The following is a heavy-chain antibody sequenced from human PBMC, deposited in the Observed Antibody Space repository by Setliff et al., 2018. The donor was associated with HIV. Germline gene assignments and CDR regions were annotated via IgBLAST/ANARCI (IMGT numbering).Heavy chain of an antibody. CDR2: IYTSGST. D-gene: IGHD2-15*01. Sequence: SETLSLTCTVSGGSISSETFSWNWIRQPAGKGLEWIGRIYTSGSTDYNPSLKSRVTMSVDTSKNQFSLKLSSVTAADTAVYYCARDSRLHPFDPWGQGTLVTVSS. J-gene: IGHJ5*02. CDR1: GGSISSETFS. V-gene: IGHV4-61*02. CDR3: ARDSRLHPFDP.